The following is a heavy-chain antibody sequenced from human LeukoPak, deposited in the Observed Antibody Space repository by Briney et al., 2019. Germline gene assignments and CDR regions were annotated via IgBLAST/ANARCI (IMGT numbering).Heavy chain of an antibody. Sequence: PGGSLRLSCAASGFTFSSYGMHWVRQAPGKGLEWVSAISGSGGSTYYADSVKGRFTISRDNSKNTLYLQMNSLRAEDTAVYYCVYYYDSSGYYSLDYWGQGTLVTVSS. D-gene: IGHD3-22*01. V-gene: IGHV3-23*01. J-gene: IGHJ4*02. CDR3: VYYYDSSGYYSLDY. CDR1: GFTFSSYG. CDR2: ISGSGGST.